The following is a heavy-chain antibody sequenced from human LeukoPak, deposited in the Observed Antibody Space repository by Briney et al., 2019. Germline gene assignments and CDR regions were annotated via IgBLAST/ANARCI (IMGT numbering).Heavy chain of an antibody. D-gene: IGHD6-6*01. Sequence: GGSLRLSCAASGFTFSSYSMNWVRQAPGKGLEWVSSISSSSSYIYYADSVKGRFTISRDNAKNSLYLQMNSLRAEDTAVYYCARGKSPSARRPTFFDYWGQGTLVTVSS. CDR1: GFTFSSYS. V-gene: IGHV3-21*01. CDR3: ARGKSPSARRPTFFDY. CDR2: ISSSSSYI. J-gene: IGHJ4*02.